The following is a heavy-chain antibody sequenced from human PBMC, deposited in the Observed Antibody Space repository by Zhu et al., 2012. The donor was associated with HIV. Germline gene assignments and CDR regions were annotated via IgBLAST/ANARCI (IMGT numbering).Heavy chain of an antibody. CDR1: GGSIISGGHY. CDR2: IYYSGNA. CDR3: ARTRESGNYYGGVSWFDP. D-gene: IGHD1-26*01. Sequence: QVQLQESGPRLVKPSQTLSLTCIVSGGSIISGGHYWSWVRQTPGRGLEWIASIYYSGNAYYNASLKSRGIVSVDKSRNRFSLILTSVTAADTAVYYCARTRESGNYYGGVSWFDPWGQGTLVTSPQ. V-gene: IGHV4-30-4*08. J-gene: IGHJ5*02.